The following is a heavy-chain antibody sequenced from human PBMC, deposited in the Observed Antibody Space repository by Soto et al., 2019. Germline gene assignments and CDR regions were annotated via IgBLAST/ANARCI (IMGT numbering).Heavy chain of an antibody. CDR1: GFTVSSNY. J-gene: IGHJ6*02. D-gene: IGHD6-19*01. CDR3: ARDKGIAVAGKRDYYYGMDV. V-gene: IGHV3-66*01. Sequence: GGSLRLSCAASGFTVSSNYMSWVRQAPGKEQEWVSVIYSGGSTYYADSVKGRFTISRDNSKNTLYLQMNSLRAEDTAVYYFARDKGIAVAGKRDYYYGMDVWGQGTTVTVSS. CDR2: IYSGGST.